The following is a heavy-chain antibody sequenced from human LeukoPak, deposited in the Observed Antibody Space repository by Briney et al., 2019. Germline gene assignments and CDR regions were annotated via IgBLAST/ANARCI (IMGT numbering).Heavy chain of an antibody. CDR1: GFTFGSYA. D-gene: IGHD1-1*01. V-gene: IGHV3-23*01. CDR3: AKRNDAAGEAYYFDY. CDR2: ISVSGGST. Sequence: GGSLRLSCAASGFTFGSYAMSWVRQAPGKGLEWVSAISVSGGSTYYADSVKGRFTISRDNSKNTLYLQMNSLRAEDTAVYYCAKRNDAAGEAYYFDYWGQGTLVTVSS. J-gene: IGHJ4*02.